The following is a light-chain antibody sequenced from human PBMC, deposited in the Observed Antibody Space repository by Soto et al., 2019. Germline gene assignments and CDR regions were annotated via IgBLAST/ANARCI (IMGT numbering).Light chain of an antibody. CDR2: TNY. J-gene: IGLJ2*01. CDR3: AAWDDNLIGTV. V-gene: IGLV1-44*01. CDR1: SSNIGSNT. Sequence: SVLTQPPSASGTPGQRVTMSCSGSSSNIGSNTVNWYQQLPGTAPKLLIYTNYQRPSGVPDRFSGSKSGTSASLAISGLQSEDEADYYCAAWDDNLIGTVFGGGTKLTVL.